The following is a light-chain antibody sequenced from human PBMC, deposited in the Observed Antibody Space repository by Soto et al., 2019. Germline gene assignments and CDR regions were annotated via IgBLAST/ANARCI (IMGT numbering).Light chain of an antibody. CDR1: ESVSSI. CDR2: GAS. Sequence: ENVLKQSPGTLSLYPGERATLSCRASESVSSIYVAWYQQKPGQAPTLLIYGASTRATNIPARFSGSGSGTEFTLTISSLQSGDFAVYYCQQYNYWPSKTFGQGTKVDIK. J-gene: IGKJ1*01. V-gene: IGKV3-15*01. CDR3: QQYNYWPSKT.